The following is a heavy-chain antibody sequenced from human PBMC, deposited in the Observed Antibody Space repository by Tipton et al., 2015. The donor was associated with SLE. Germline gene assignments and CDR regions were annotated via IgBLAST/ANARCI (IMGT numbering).Heavy chain of an antibody. CDR2: IYGGGST. CDR3: ARDPAGCSGGSCNSGGWFDP. J-gene: IGHJ5*02. V-gene: IGHV3-23*03. CDR1: GFTFSIYA. Sequence: SLRLSCAASGFTFSIYAMSWVRQAPGKGLEWVSVIYGGGSTYYADSLKGRFTISRDNSKNTLYLQMNSLRVEDTAVYYCARDPAGCSGGSCNSGGWFDPWGQGTLVTVSS. D-gene: IGHD2-15*01.